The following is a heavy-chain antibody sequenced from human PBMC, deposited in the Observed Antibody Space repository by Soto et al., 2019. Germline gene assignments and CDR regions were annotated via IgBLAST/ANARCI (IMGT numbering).Heavy chain of an antibody. J-gene: IGHJ3*02. Sequence: QVQLVQSGAEVKKPGASVKVSCKASGYTFTSYGISWVRQAPGQGLEWMGWISAYNGNTNYAQKLQGRVTMTTDTSTRTDYMELRRLRSDDTAVYYCARTYYYDSSGYYYSPDAFDIWGQGTMVTVSS. D-gene: IGHD3-22*01. CDR2: ISAYNGNT. V-gene: IGHV1-18*04. CDR3: ARTYYYDSSGYYYSPDAFDI. CDR1: GYTFTSYG.